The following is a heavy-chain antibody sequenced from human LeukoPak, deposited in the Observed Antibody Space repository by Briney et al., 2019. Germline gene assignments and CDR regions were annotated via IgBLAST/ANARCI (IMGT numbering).Heavy chain of an antibody. CDR2: IYYSGST. D-gene: IGHD5-12*01. CDR3: ARVLRSGYSGYEYRMDC. J-gene: IGHJ4*02. CDR1: GGSISSSSYY. Sequence: SETLSLTCTVSGGSISSSSYYWGWIRQPPGKGLEWIGSIYYSGSTYYNPSLKSRVTISVDTSKNQFSLKLSSVTAADTAVYYCARVLRSGYSGYEYRMDCWGQGTLVTVSS. V-gene: IGHV4-39*07.